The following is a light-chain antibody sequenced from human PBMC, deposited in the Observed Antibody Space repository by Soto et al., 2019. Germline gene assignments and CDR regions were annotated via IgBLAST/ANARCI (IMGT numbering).Light chain of an antibody. CDR1: SSDVGTYHY. V-gene: IGLV2-14*01. CDR2: EVT. Sequence: QSVLAQPASVSASPGQSITISRTGASSDVGTYHYVSWYQHHPGKPPKLLIHEVTHRPPGVVARFSGSKSGNTASLTISGLQAEDEAVYYCSSYTKSNTLVFGTGTKVTVL. J-gene: IGLJ1*01. CDR3: SSYTKSNTLV.